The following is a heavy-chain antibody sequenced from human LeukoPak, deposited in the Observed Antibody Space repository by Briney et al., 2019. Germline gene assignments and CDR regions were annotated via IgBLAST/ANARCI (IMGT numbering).Heavy chain of an antibody. CDR1: GDSIRRGDYY. V-gene: IGHV4-61*02. J-gene: IGHJ4*02. CDR2: INPSGST. Sequence: SETLSLTCSVSGDSIRRGDYYWSWIRQSAGKGLEWIGRINPSGSTNYNPSLKSRVIMSLDTSKNQFSLRLTSVTAADTAVYYCARDDFDNSGYRPFYFWGQGSLVTVSS. CDR3: ARDDFDNSGYRPFYF. D-gene: IGHD3-22*01.